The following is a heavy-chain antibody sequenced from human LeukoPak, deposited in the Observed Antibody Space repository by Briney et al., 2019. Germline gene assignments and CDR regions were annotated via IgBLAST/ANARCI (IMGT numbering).Heavy chain of an antibody. CDR2: IYSGGGT. CDR1: GFSVSNKY. J-gene: IGHJ4*02. D-gene: IGHD5-24*01. Sequence: PGGSLRLSCAASGFSVSNKYMSWVRQAPGKGLEWVSVIYSGGGTYYAESVKGRLTISRDNSKNTLYLQMNRLRAEDTAVYYCAREGDGYNYAFDYWGQGTLVTVSS. CDR3: AREGDGYNYAFDY. V-gene: IGHV3-53*01.